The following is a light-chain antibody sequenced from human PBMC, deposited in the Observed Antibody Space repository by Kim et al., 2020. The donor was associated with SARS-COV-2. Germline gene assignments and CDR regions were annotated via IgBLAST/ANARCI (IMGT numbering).Light chain of an antibody. CDR2: SNG. CDR3: QSYDSSLSGYV. V-gene: IGLV1-40*01. Sequence: QTITVSCIGSSSNIGAGDDVHWYQHLPTTAPKLLIYSNGNRPSGVPDRFSGSKSGTSASLAITGLQAEDEADYYCQSYDSSLSGYVFGSGTKVTVL. CDR1: SSNIGAGDD. J-gene: IGLJ1*01.